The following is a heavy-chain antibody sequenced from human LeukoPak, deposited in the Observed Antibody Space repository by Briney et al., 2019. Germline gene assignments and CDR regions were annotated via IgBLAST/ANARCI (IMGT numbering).Heavy chain of an antibody. V-gene: IGHV3-7*01. CDR1: GFTFSSYA. J-gene: IGHJ4*02. Sequence: PGGSLRLSCAASGFTFSSYAMSWVRQAPGKGLEWVANIKQDGSEKYYVDSVKGRFTISRDNAKNSLYLQMNSLRAEDTAVYYCARDNRDDSSSYWWSDGFDYWGQGTLVTVSS. D-gene: IGHD6-13*01. CDR3: ARDNRDDSSSYWWSDGFDY. CDR2: IKQDGSEK.